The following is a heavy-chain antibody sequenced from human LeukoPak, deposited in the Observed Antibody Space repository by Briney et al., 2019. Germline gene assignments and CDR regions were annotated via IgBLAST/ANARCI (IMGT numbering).Heavy chain of an antibody. CDR3: ARGDYGDSYCYYYYMDV. CDR2: ISYDGSNK. V-gene: IGHV3-30*01. CDR1: GFTFSSYA. D-gene: IGHD4-17*01. Sequence: PGRSLRLSCAASGFTFSSYAMHWVRQAPGKGLEWVAVISYDGSNKYYADSVKGRFTISRDNSKNTLYLQMNSLRAEDTAVYYCARGDYGDSYCYYYYMDVWGKGTTVTVSS. J-gene: IGHJ6*03.